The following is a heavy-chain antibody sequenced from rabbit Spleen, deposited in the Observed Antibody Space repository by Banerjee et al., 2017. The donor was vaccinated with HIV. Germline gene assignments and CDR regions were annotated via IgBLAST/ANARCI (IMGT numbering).Heavy chain of an antibody. CDR2: IYAGDGST. Sequence: EESGGGLVKPGGTLTLTCKASGFSLFYYWMCWVRQAPGKGLDLIGCIYAGDGSTDYANWVNGRFTISKTSSAVDLKMTSLTVADTATYFCARDKELAIWGYEFDLWGQGTLVTVS. J-gene: IGHJ4*01. D-gene: IGHD3-1*01. V-gene: IGHV1S42*01. CDR3: ARDKELAIWGYEFDL. CDR1: GFSLFYYW.